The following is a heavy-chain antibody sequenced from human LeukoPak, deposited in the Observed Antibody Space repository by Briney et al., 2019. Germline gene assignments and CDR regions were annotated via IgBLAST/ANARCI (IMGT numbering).Heavy chain of an antibody. CDR2: IYYSGST. Sequence: SETLSLTCAVSGGSISSGGYSWSWIRQPPGKGLEWIGYIYYSGSTYYNPSLKSRVTISVDTSKNQFSLKLSSVTAADTAVYYCARDDYGDYVVDVWGKGTTVTVSS. CDR3: ARDDYGDYVVDV. V-gene: IGHV4-30-4*07. CDR1: GGSISSGGYS. D-gene: IGHD4-17*01. J-gene: IGHJ6*04.